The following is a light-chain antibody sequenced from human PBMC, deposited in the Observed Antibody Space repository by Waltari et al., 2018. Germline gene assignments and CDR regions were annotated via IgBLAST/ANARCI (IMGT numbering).Light chain of an antibody. V-gene: IGKV2-28*01. CDR1: QSLLHNNGYNY. Sequence: DIVMTQSPLSLPVTPGEPASISCRSSQSLLHNNGYNYLDWYLQKPGQSPQLLIYLGSNRASGVPDRFSGSGSGTDFTLKISRVVAEDVGVYYCMQALQIRTFGQGTKVEIK. CDR3: MQALQIRT. CDR2: LGS. J-gene: IGKJ1*01.